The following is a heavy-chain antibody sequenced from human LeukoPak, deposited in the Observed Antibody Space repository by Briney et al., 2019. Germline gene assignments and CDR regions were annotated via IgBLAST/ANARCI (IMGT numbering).Heavy chain of an antibody. CDR2: ISYSGST. V-gene: IGHV4-61*08. CDR3: ARTDYLSPLYY. D-gene: IGHD4/OR15-4a*01. CDR1: GGSVSSGGYY. Sequence: SGTLSLTCTVSGGSVSSGGYYWSWLRQPPGKGLEYIGYISYSGSTKYNPSLKSRVTISVDTSKNQFSLKLRSVTAADTAVYYCARTDYLSPLYYWGQGTLVTVSS. J-gene: IGHJ4*02.